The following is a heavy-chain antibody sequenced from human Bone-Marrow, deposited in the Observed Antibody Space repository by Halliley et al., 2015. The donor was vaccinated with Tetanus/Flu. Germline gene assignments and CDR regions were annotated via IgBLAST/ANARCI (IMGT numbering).Heavy chain of an antibody. CDR3: ARDTSLFPGPLQN. Sequence: LGWIGYIYYTGTPYYSPSLKSRVTMSLDASKTHLSLKLTSVTAADTAVYYCARDTSLFPGPLQNWGQGTLVTVSS. J-gene: IGHJ1*01. D-gene: IGHD1-1*01. V-gene: IGHV4-31*02. CDR2: IYYTGTP.